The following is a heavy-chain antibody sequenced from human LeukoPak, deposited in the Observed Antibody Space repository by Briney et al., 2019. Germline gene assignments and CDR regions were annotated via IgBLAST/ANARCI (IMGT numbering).Heavy chain of an antibody. Sequence: SETLSLTCGVSGGSISNGNWWSWVRQPPGKGLEWIGEIYRTGSANYNPSLKSRVTMSVDTSKNQFSLKLSSVTAADTAVYYCARDLLGDTYYYDSSGYPGGLDAFDIWGQGTMVTVSS. CDR2: IYRTGSA. CDR3: ARDLLGDTYYYDSSGYPGGLDAFDI. CDR1: GGSISNGNW. D-gene: IGHD3-22*01. V-gene: IGHV4-4*02. J-gene: IGHJ3*02.